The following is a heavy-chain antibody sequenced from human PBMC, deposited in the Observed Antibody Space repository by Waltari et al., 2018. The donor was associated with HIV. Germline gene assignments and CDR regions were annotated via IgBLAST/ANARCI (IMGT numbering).Heavy chain of an antibody. V-gene: IGHV1-18*01. CDR2: INSYNGYT. J-gene: IGHJ4*02. CDR3: ARGPVAVSGTGQFDF. CDR1: GYTFTSYG. D-gene: IGHD6-19*01. Sequence: QVQLVQSGAEVRKPGASVKVSCKASGYTFTSYGISWVRQAPGQGLEWMGWINSYNGYTSYAQKLQGIFTMTTDTATNTAYMELRSLRFDDTAVYFCARGPVAVSGTGQFDFWGQGTLVTVSS.